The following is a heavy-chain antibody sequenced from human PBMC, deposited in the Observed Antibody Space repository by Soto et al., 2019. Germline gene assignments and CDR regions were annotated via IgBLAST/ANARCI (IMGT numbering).Heavy chain of an antibody. CDR3: AKDRQLLSWFDP. D-gene: IGHD1-1*01. V-gene: IGHV3-23*01. Sequence: GGSLRLSCAASGFTFSSYAMSWVRQAPGKGLEWVSAISGSGGSTYYADSVKGRFTISRDNSKNTLYLQMNSPRAEDTAVYYCAKDRQLLSWFDPWGQGTLVTVSS. CDR2: ISGSGGST. CDR1: GFTFSSYA. J-gene: IGHJ5*02.